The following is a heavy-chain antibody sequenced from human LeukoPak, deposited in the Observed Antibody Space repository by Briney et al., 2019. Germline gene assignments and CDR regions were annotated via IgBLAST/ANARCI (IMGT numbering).Heavy chain of an antibody. CDR1: GGSISSGGYY. Sequence: SQTLSLTCTVSGGSISSGGYYWSWIRQHPGRGLEWIGYIYYSGNTYFNPSLKSRVTISVDTSKNQFSLKLSSVTAADMAVYYCARARDGYNWGFDYWGQGTLVTVSS. CDR2: IYYSGNT. J-gene: IGHJ4*02. CDR3: ARARDGYNWGFDY. D-gene: IGHD5-24*01. V-gene: IGHV4-31*03.